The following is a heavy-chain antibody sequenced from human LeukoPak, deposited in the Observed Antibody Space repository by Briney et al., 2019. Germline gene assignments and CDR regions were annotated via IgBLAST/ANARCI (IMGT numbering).Heavy chain of an antibody. V-gene: IGHV3-7*03. Sequence: GGSLRLSCAASGFTFSTYWMSWVRQAPGKGLEWVANIKQDGSDKYYVDSVKGRFTISRDNAKNSLYLQMNSLRAEDTALYHCALAAAGRWGQGTLVTVSS. CDR1: GFTFSTYW. D-gene: IGHD6-13*01. J-gene: IGHJ4*02. CDR2: IKQDGSDK. CDR3: ALAAAGR.